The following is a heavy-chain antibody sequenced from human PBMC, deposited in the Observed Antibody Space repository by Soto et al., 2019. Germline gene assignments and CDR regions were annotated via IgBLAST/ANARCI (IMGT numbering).Heavy chain of an antibody. Sequence: AETLSLTCAVSGGSISSTNWCSGGRQPPGKGLGWIGEIYHSGGTTTNPSLNSRVTISVYKSKKKISLKLKSVTATATAVYYCERTSYTMDVWGEGSTVTVS. V-gene: IGHV4-4*02. CDR2: IYHSGGT. J-gene: IGHJ6*02. CDR3: ERTSYTMDV. D-gene: IGHD4-4*01. CDR1: GGSISSTNW.